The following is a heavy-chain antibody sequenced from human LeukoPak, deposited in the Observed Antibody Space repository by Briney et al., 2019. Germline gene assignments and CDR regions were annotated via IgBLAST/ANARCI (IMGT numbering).Heavy chain of an antibody. Sequence: GESLKISCKGSGYSFTSYWIGWVRQMPGKGLEWMGIIYPGDSDTRYSPSFQGQVTISADKSISTAYLQWSSLKASDTAMYYCARLERLERQRFNAFDIWGQGTMVTVSS. V-gene: IGHV5-51*01. CDR3: ARLERLERQRFNAFDI. D-gene: IGHD1-1*01. CDR2: IYPGDSDT. J-gene: IGHJ3*02. CDR1: GYSFTSYW.